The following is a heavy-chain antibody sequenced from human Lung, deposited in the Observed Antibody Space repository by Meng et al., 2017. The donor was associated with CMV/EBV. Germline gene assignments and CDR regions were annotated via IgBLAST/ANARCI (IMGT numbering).Heavy chain of an antibody. V-gene: IGHV1-2*02. Sequence: CTASGYTFTGYYLPWVRQAPGQGLEWMGWINPNSGGTNYAQKFQDKVTMTRDTSISTAYMVLTRLRSDDTAVYYCARRHSATWYSFAYWGQGTLVTVSS. CDR3: ARRHSATWYSFAY. J-gene: IGHJ4*02. CDR1: GYTFTGYY. D-gene: IGHD6-13*01. CDR2: INPNSGGT.